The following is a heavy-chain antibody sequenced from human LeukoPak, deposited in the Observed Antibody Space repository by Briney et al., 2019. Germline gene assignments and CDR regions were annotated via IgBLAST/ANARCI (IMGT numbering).Heavy chain of an antibody. V-gene: IGHV4-38-2*01. Sequence: SETLSLTCAVSGYSISSGYYWGWIRQPPGKGLEWIGSIYHSGSTYYNPSLKSRVTISVDTSKNQFSLKLSSVTAADTAVYYCASTVKAIGATPGYWGQGTLVTVFS. J-gene: IGHJ4*02. CDR3: ASTVKAIGATPGY. D-gene: IGHD4-17*01. CDR2: IYHSGST. CDR1: GYSISSGYY.